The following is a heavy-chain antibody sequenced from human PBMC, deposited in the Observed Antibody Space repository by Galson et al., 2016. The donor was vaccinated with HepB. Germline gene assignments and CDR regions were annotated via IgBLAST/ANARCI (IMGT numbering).Heavy chain of an antibody. Sequence: SLRLSCAASGFTVSSNYMSWVRQAPGKGLEWVSVIYSGGSTYYADSVKGRFTISRDNSKNTLYLQMNSLRAEDMAVYYCARVFGYCSSTSCSNWFDPWGQGTLVTVSS. V-gene: IGHV3-66*01. J-gene: IGHJ5*02. D-gene: IGHD2-2*03. CDR1: GFTVSSNY. CDR2: IYSGGST. CDR3: ARVFGYCSSTSCSNWFDP.